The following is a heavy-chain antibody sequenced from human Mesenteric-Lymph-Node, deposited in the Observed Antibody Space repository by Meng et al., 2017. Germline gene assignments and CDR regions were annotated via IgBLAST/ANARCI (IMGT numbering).Heavy chain of an antibody. Sequence: LVQSGPHVKEPGASVQVPCKPPGYPFSAYYTHWLRQAPGQVPEWMGRINPNSGDTNYAPKFHDRVTVTRDSSISTAYMELSSLRSDDTAVYYCARDGSGYYNWFDPWGQGSLVTVSS. CDR1: GYPFSAYY. J-gene: IGHJ5*02. V-gene: IGHV1-2*06. CDR2: INPNSGDT. CDR3: ARDGSGYYNWFDP. D-gene: IGHD3-22*01.